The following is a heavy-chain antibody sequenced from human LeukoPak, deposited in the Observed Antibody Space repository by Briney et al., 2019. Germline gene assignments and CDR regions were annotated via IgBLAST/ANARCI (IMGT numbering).Heavy chain of an antibody. CDR1: GFTFSSYS. Sequence: GRSLRLSCAASGFTFSSYSMNWVRQAPGKGLEWVSYISSSSSTIYYADSVKGRFTISRDNAKNSLYLQMNSLRAEDTAVYYCARGSYLYFDLWGRGTLVTVSS. CDR2: ISSSSSTI. CDR3: ARGSYLYFDL. D-gene: IGHD3-16*01. V-gene: IGHV3-48*04. J-gene: IGHJ2*01.